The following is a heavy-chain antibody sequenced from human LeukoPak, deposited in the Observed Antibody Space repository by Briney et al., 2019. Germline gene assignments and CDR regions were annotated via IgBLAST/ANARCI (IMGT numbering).Heavy chain of an antibody. V-gene: IGHV3-21*01. CDR2: ISSSSSDI. CDR3: ASTSSDYCSGGSCSNYYYYYYMDV. Sequence: GGSLRLSCADSGFTFSSYSMNWVRQAPGKGLEWVSSISSSSSDIYYADSVKGRFTISRDNAKNSLYLQMNSLRAEDTAVYYCASTSSDYCSGGSCSNYYYYYYMDVWGKGTTVTVSS. CDR1: GFTFSSYS. J-gene: IGHJ6*03. D-gene: IGHD2-15*01.